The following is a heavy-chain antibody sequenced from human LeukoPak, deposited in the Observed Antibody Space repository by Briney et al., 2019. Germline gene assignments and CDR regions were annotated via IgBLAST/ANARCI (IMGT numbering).Heavy chain of an antibody. D-gene: IGHD3-10*01. Sequence: GGPLTLPCAASGFTFSSYAMHWVRQAPGKGLEWVAVISYDGSNKYYADSVKGRFTISRDNSKNTLYLQMNSLRAEDTAVYYCARDRGMGSGSYYGWFDPWGQGTLVTVSS. V-gene: IGHV3-30*04. CDR3: ARDRGMGSGSYYGWFDP. CDR2: ISYDGSNK. J-gene: IGHJ5*02. CDR1: GFTFSSYA.